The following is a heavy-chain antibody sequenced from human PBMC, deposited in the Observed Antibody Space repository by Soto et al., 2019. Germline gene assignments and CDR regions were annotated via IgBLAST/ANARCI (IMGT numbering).Heavy chain of an antibody. J-gene: IGHJ6*02. CDR1: GFTFSSYE. Sequence: PGGSLRLSCAASGFTFSSYEMNWVRQAPGKGLEWVSYISSSGSTIYYADSAKGRFTISRDNAKNSLYLQMNSLRAEDTAVYYCASLVFTMVRGVITTPYYYYYGMDVWGQGTTVTVSS. D-gene: IGHD3-10*01. CDR3: ASLVFTMVRGVITTPYYYYYGMDV. V-gene: IGHV3-48*03. CDR2: ISSSGSTI.